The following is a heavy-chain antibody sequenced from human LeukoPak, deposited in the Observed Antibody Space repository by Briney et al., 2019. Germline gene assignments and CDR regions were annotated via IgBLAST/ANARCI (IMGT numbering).Heavy chain of an antibody. Sequence: GGSLRLSCAASGFTFSNHYMDWVRQAPGKGLEWVRRIRNSANSYTTQYAASVKGRFAISRDDSKNLLYLQMNSLKTEDTAVYYCARAAHSSSWYWFDPWGQGTLVTVSS. CDR1: GFTFSNHY. J-gene: IGHJ5*02. CDR3: ARAAHSSSWYWFDP. D-gene: IGHD6-13*01. V-gene: IGHV3-72*01. CDR2: IRNSANSYTT.